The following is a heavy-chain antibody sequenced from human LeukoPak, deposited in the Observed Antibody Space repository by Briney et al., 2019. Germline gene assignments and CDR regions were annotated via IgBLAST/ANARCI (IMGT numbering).Heavy chain of an antibody. J-gene: IGHJ6*02. CDR1: GFTFSSYG. Sequence: GGSLRLSCAASGFTFSSYGMHWVRQAPGKGLEWVAVISYDGSNKYYADSVKGRFTISRDNSKNTLYLQMNSLRAEDTAVYYCARDTDCSSTSCHYYYYYYGMDVWGQGTTVTVSS. D-gene: IGHD2-2*01. CDR3: ARDTDCSSTSCHYYYYYYGMDV. V-gene: IGHV3-30*03. CDR2: ISYDGSNK.